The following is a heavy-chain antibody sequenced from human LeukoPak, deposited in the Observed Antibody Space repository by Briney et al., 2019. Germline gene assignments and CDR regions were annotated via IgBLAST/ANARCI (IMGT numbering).Heavy chain of an antibody. CDR1: GFTFSSYA. Sequence: PGGSLRLSCAAPGFTFSSYAMHWVRQAPGKGLEWVAVISYDGSNKYYADSVKGRFTISRDNSKNALYLQMNSLRAEDTAVYYCARDPFITMVRGSYSDYYYYMDVWGKGTTVTVSS. CDR3: ARDPFITMVRGSYSDYYYYMDV. V-gene: IGHV3-30*04. D-gene: IGHD3-10*01. J-gene: IGHJ6*03. CDR2: ISYDGSNK.